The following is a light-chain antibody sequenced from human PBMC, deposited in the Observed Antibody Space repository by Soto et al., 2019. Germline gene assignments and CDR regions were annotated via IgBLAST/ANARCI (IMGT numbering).Light chain of an antibody. Sequence: EIVLTQSPATLSLSPGERATLSCRASQSVGSYLGWYQHKPGQAPRLLIYDASNRAPGIPARFSGSGSGTDFTLTIISLEPEDFAVYYCQQRSNWPRVTFGQGTKLEIK. J-gene: IGKJ2*01. CDR1: QSVGSY. CDR2: DAS. CDR3: QQRSNWPRVT. V-gene: IGKV3-11*01.